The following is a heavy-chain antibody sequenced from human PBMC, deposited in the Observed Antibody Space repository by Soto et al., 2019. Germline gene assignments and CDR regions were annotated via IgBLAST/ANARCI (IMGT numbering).Heavy chain of an antibody. CDR3: AKANTFYDILTGSPTRYYFDY. J-gene: IGHJ4*02. CDR1: GFTFSTYA. V-gene: IGHV3-23*01. CDR2: ISSSGGST. D-gene: IGHD3-9*01. Sequence: EVQLLESGGGLVQPGGSLRLSCAASGFTFSTYAMSWVRQAPGKGLEWVSAISSSGGSTYYADSVKGRFTISRDNPKNTLYLQMNSLRAEDTAIYYCAKANTFYDILTGSPTRYYFDYWGQGTLVTVSS.